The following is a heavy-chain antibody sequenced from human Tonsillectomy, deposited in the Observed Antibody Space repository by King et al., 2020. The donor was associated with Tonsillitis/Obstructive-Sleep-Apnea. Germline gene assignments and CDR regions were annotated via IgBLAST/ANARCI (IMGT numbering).Heavy chain of an antibody. J-gene: IGHJ4*02. CDR3: AKDSISMIVVPDGLDY. D-gene: IGHD3-22*01. CDR2: ISYDGSNK. V-gene: IGHV3-30*18. Sequence: VQLVESGGGVVQPGRSLRLSCAASGFTFSSYGMHWVRQAPGKGLEWVAVISYDGSNKYYADFVKGRFTITRDNSKNTLYLQMNSLITEDKAVYYCAKDSISMIVVPDGLDYWGQGTLVTVSS. CDR1: GFTFSSYG.